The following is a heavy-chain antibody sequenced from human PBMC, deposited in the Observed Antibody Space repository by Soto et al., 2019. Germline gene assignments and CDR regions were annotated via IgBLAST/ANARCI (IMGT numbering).Heavy chain of an antibody. D-gene: IGHD3-10*01. CDR2: INPNSGGT. CDR3: AREIGITMVRGVNVLYY. Sequence: QVQLVQSGAEVKKPGASVKVSCKASGYTFTGYYMHWVRQAPGQGLEWMGWINPNSGGTNYAQKFQGWVTMTRDTSISTAYMELSRLRSDDTAVYYCAREIGITMVRGVNVLYYWGQGTLVTVSS. CDR1: GYTFTGYY. J-gene: IGHJ4*02. V-gene: IGHV1-2*04.